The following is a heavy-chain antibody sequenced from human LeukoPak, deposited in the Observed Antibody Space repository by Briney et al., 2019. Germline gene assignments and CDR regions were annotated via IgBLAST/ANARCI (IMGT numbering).Heavy chain of an antibody. CDR1: GFTFNIYS. Sequence: PGGSLRLSCAASGFTFNIYSMNWVRQAPGKGLEWLSYISSGSTIYHAGSVKGRFTISRDNAKNSLYLQMNSLRAEDTAVYYCARALVRGDDFFDYWGQGTLVTVSS. D-gene: IGHD3-10*01. J-gene: IGHJ4*02. CDR3: ARALVRGDDFFDY. V-gene: IGHV3-48*01. CDR2: ISSGSTI.